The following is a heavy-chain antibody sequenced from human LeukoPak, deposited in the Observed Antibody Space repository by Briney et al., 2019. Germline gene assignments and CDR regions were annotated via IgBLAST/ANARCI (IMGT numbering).Heavy chain of an antibody. Sequence: GASVKVSCKTSGYTFTNYGVSWVRQAPGQGLEWMGWISAYNGYTNYAQKLQVRVTMTTDTSTSTAYMELRSLTSDDTAVYYCARGIAGYCSSTSCYTWDYYYYMDVWGKGTTVTVSS. CDR2: ISAYNGYT. D-gene: IGHD2-2*02. J-gene: IGHJ6*03. CDR3: ARGIAGYCSSTSCYTWDYYYYMDV. V-gene: IGHV1-18*01. CDR1: GYTFTNYG.